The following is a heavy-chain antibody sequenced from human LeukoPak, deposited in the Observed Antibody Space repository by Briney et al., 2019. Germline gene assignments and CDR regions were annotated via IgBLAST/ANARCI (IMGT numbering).Heavy chain of an antibody. V-gene: IGHV2-70*04. CDR2: IDWDDDK. CDR3: ARMGQRLGDLAMFDY. CDR1: GVSLSTSGMR. Sequence: ESGPALVKPTQTLTLTCTFSGVSLSTSGMRVSWIRQPPGKALEWLARIDWDDDKFYSTSLKTRLTISKDTSKNQVVLTMTNMDPVDTATYYCARMGQRLGDLAMFDYWGQGTLVTVSS. J-gene: IGHJ4*02. D-gene: IGHD3-16*01.